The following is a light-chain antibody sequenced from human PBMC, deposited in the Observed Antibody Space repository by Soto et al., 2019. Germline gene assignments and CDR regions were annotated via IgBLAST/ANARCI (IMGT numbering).Light chain of an antibody. J-gene: IGKJ1*01. CDR1: QTISSW. CDR2: KAY. CDR3: QHYNSYSEA. V-gene: IGKV1-5*03. Sequence: DIPMKQSPSSLSESVGDRVTITRRARQTISSWLALYHHKPGKAPELLIYKAYTLKSGVTSRFSGSGSGTEFTLTITSLQPDDFATYYCQHYNSYSEAVGQGTQVEIK.